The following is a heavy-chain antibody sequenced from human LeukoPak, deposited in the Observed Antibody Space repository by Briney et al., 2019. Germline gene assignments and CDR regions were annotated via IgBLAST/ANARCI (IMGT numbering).Heavy chain of an antibody. V-gene: IGHV4-34*01. D-gene: IGHD2-2*01. CDR3: ARGSPKLGYCSSTSCSVFDY. CDR2: INHSGST. Sequence: PSETLSLTCAVYGVSFSGYYWRWLRQPPGKGREGVGEINHSGSTNYNTSLKRRVTISVDTSKNQFSLKLSSVTAADTAVYYCARGSPKLGYCSSTSCSVFDYWGQGTLVTVSS. CDR1: GVSFSGYY. J-gene: IGHJ4*02.